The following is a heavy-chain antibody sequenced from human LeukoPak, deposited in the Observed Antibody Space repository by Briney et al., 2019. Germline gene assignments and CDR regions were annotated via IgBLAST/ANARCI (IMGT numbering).Heavy chain of an antibody. CDR1: GFPILVYV. J-gene: IGHJ5*02. V-gene: IGHV3-30*18. Sequence: GTSPRLSCAASGFPILVYVMHCVRQAPGKGPEWLGRITYDERTEYAESVRGRFTISRDNSKDTLYLQMNSVRAEDTGVYYCAKDHDCTSITCHSHFDPWGRGTLLTVSS. CDR3: AKDHDCTSITCHSHFDP. CDR2: ITYDERTE. D-gene: IGHD3-10*01.